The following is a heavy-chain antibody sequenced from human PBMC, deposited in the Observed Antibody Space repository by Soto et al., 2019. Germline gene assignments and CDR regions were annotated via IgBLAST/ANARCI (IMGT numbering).Heavy chain of an antibody. D-gene: IGHD3-10*01. J-gene: IGHJ6*02. Sequence: GGSLRLSCAASGFTFSSYSMNWVRQAPGKGLEWVSYISSSSSTIYYADSVKGRFTISRDNAKNSLYLQMNSLRAEDTAVYYCAREYYYGSGSYYYYYYYGMDVWGQGTTVTSP. V-gene: IGHV3-48*01. CDR1: GFTFSSYS. CDR2: ISSSSSTI. CDR3: AREYYYGSGSYYYYYYYGMDV.